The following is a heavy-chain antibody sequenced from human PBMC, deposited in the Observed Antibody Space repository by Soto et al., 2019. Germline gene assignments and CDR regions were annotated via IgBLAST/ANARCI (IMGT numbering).Heavy chain of an antibody. D-gene: IGHD3-22*01. Sequence: PSETLSLTCTVSAGSISSGGYYWSWIRQHPGKGLEWIGYIYYSGSTYYNPSLKSRVTISVDTSKNQLSLKLSSVTAAATAVYYCARLYYYDSSGYYHYFDYWGQGTLVTVSS. CDR1: AGSISSGGYY. CDR3: ARLYYYDSSGYYHYFDY. V-gene: IGHV4-31*03. J-gene: IGHJ4*02. CDR2: IYYSGST.